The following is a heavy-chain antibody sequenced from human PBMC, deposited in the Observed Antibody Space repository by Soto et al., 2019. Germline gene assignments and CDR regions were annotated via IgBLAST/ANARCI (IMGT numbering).Heavy chain of an antibody. Sequence: QVQLVESGGGVVQPGRSLRLSCAASGFTFSSYGMHWVRQAPGKGLEWVAVISYDGSNKYYADSVKGRFTISRDNSKNTLYLQMNSLRAEDTAVYYCAKGGPMVRGPRGYFDSWGQGTLVTVSS. CDR1: GFTFSSYG. CDR2: ISYDGSNK. V-gene: IGHV3-30*18. D-gene: IGHD3-10*01. CDR3: AKGGPMVRGPRGYFDS. J-gene: IGHJ4*02.